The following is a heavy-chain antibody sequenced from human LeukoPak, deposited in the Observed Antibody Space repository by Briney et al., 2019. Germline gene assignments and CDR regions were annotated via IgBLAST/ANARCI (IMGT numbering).Heavy chain of an antibody. D-gene: IGHD6-19*01. J-gene: IGHJ4*02. CDR2: MSGSGDTT. CDR1: GFTFGTHA. Sequence: GGSLRLSCAASGFTFGTHAMTWVRQAPGKGLEWVSGMSGSGDTTYYADSVKGRFTISRDNSKNTLFLQMNSLRAEDTAVYYCAKLAGISGWYVYYIDYWGQGTLVTVS. CDR3: AKLAGISGWYVYYIDY. V-gene: IGHV3-23*01.